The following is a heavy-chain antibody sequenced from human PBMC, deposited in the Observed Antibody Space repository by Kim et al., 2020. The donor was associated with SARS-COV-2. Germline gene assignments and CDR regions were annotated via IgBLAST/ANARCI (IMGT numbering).Heavy chain of an antibody. D-gene: IGHD5-18*01. V-gene: IGHV3-11*01. CDR2: ISSSGTTI. Sequence: GGSLRLSCAASRFSFSDFYMSWIRQAPGKGLEWLSYISSSGTTIYYADSVKGRFTISRDNAKNSLYLQMNSLRAEDTAVYYCSRNRLWTSGEKYDFDYWG. CDR3: SRNRLWTSGEKYDFDY. CDR1: RFSFSDFY. J-gene: IGHJ4*01.